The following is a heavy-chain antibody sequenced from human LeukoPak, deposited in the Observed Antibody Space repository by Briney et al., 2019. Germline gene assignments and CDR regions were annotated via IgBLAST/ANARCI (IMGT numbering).Heavy chain of an antibody. V-gene: IGHV3-23*01. J-gene: IGHJ4*02. CDR1: GFTFSSDA. CDR2: ISGSGGSS. CDR3: AKDRGRTWVQVAN. D-gene: IGHD2-15*01. Sequence: GGSLRLSCIGTGFTFSSDAMGWVRQAPGKGLEWVSGISGSGGSSYYADSVKGRFTISRDNSKNTLYLQMNSLRVEDTAVYYCAKDRGRTWVQVANWGQGTLVTVSS.